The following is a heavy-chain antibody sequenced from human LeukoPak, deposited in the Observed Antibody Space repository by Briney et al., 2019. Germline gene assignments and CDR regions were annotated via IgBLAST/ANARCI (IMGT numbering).Heavy chain of an antibody. D-gene: IGHD4-23*01. CDR1: GFTVSSNY. J-gene: IGHJ3*02. V-gene: IGHV3-53*01. Sequence: GGSLRLSCAASGFTVSSNYMSWVRQAPGKGLEWVSVIYSGGSTYYADSVRGRFTISRDNSKNTLYLQMNSLRAEDTAVYYCARFTVVNLGAFDIWGQGTMVTVSS. CDR2: IYSGGST. CDR3: ARFTVVNLGAFDI.